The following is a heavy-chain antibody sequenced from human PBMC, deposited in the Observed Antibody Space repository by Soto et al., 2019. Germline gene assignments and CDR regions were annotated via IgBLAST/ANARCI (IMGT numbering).Heavy chain of an antibody. CDR3: ARGRYGSRQFDY. CDR1: GYAFTSYA. V-gene: IGHV1-8*01. D-gene: IGHD1-1*01. J-gene: IGHJ4*02. CDR2: MNPNSGNT. Sequence: QVQLVQSGAEVKKPGASVKVSCKASGYAFTSYAINWVRQATGQGLEWMGWMNPNSGNTGYAQKFQGRVTMTRNSSISTAYMELSSLRSEDTAVYYCARGRYGSRQFDYWGQGTLVTVSS.